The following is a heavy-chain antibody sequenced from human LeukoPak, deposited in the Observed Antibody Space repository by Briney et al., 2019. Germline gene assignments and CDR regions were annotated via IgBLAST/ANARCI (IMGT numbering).Heavy chain of an antibody. CDR1: GFTFSNYA. CDR2: ISYDGANE. D-gene: IGHD3-10*01. V-gene: IGHV3-30-3*01. J-gene: IGHJ4*02. Sequence: GGSLRLSCAASGFTFSNYAMHWVRQAPGKGLEWVACISYDGANEFYADSVKGRFTISRDNSKNTLYLQMNSLRAEDTAVYYCAKDGVTMVRGVFDYWGQGTLVTVSS. CDR3: AKDGVTMVRGVFDY.